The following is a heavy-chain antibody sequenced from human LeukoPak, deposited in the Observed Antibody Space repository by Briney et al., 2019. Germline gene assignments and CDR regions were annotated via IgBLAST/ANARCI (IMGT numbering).Heavy chain of an antibody. D-gene: IGHD6-13*01. V-gene: IGHV3-30*02. CDR1: GFTFSSYG. CDR2: IRYDGSNK. Sequence: PGGSLRLSCAASGFTFSSYGMHWVRQAPGKGLGWVAFIRYDGSNKYYADSVKGRFTISRDNSKNTLYLQMNSLRAEDTAVYYCAKSSSSWSRYYYYMDVWGKGTTVTVSS. CDR3: AKSSSSWSRYYYYMDV. J-gene: IGHJ6*03.